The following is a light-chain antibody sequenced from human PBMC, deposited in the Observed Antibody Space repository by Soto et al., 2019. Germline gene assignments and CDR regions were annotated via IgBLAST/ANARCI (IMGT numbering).Light chain of an antibody. CDR2: SNN. Sequence: QSVLTQPPSASGTPGQRVTISCSGSSSNIGSKTVNWYQQLPGTATNLLIYSNNHRPSGVPDRFSGSKSGTSASLAISGLQSEDEADYYCAAWDDSLNGVVFGGGTKLTVL. J-gene: IGLJ2*01. CDR3: AAWDDSLNGVV. CDR1: SSNIGSKT. V-gene: IGLV1-44*01.